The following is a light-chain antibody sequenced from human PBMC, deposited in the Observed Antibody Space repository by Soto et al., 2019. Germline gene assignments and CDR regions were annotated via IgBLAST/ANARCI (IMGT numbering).Light chain of an antibody. CDR3: LQWNVLLRT. CDR1: QSVSSF. J-gene: IGKJ5*01. V-gene: IGKV3-11*01. CDR2: DVS. Sequence: EIVLTKSPATLSLSPGERATLSCRASQSVSSFAWYQQKPGQAPRLLMYDVSKRATGIPARFSGSGSGADFTLTISILEPDYFGVYYCLQWNVLLRTFGQRTRLKIK.